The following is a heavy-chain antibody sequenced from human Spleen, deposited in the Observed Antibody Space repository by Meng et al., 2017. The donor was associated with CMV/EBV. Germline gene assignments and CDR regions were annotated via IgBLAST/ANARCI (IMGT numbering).Heavy chain of an antibody. J-gene: IGHJ4*02. CDR3: ARDNWNYGGVDY. CDR1: GGTFSSYA. D-gene: IGHD1-7*01. CDR2: IIPIFGTA. V-gene: IGHV1-69*05. Sequence: CKASGGTFSSYAISWVRQAPGQGLEWMGGIIPIFGTANYAQKFQGRVTITTDESTSTAYMELSSLRSEDTAVYYCARDNWNYGGVDYWGQGTLVTVSS.